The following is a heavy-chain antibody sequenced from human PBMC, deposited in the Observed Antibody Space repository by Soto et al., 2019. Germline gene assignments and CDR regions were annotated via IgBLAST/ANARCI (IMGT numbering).Heavy chain of an antibody. CDR2: IYYSGTT. V-gene: IGHV4-39*01. J-gene: IGHJ6*02. CDR3: WRRVANYGVDV. CDR1: GGSISSSSNY. Sequence: QLQLQESGPGLVKPSETLSLTCNVSGGSISSSSNYWGWIRQPPGEGLEWMGSIYYSGTTSYNPSPKGLATISVDTTKNQFPLKLSSVTAADTAMYDCWRRVANYGVDVWGQGTTVTVSS.